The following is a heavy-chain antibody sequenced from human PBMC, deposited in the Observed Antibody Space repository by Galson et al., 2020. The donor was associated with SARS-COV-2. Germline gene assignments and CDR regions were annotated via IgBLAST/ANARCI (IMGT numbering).Heavy chain of an antibody. Sequence: SETLSLTCTVSGGYISSGDYYWSWIRQPPGKGLEWIEYIYNRGSAHHNPSLKSRVTISVDTSKNQFSLKLSSVTAADTAVYYCARGDYYYYYGVDVWGQGTTVTVSS. V-gene: IGHV4-30-4*01. CDR1: GGYISSGDYY. CDR3: ARGDYYYYYGVDV. J-gene: IGHJ6*02. D-gene: IGHD4-17*01. CDR2: IYNRGSA.